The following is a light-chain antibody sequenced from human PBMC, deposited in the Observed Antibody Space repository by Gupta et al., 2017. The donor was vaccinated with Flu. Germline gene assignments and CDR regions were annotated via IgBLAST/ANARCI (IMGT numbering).Light chain of an antibody. Sequence: SALTQPPSVSGSPGPSVTISFTGTSSDVGTYNRVSCYQQSPGTPPNLMIYEVSRRASGVPVSFSGSKSGNTASLTISELTGEDEADYYCSSDTSSDTYVFGIGTKFTVL. J-gene: IGLJ1*01. CDR1: SSDVGTYNR. V-gene: IGLV2-18*02. CDR2: EVS. CDR3: SSDTSSDTYV.